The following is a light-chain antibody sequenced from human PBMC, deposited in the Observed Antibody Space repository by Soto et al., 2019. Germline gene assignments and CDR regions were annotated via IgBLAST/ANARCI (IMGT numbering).Light chain of an antibody. CDR1: SSDVGRYDY. Sequence: QSVLTQPRSVSASPGQSVTISCTGTSSDVGRYDYVSWYQQHPGKAPKLIVYDVTERPSGVPDRFSGSKSGNTASLTISGLQAEDEADYSCCSFAGSYSYVFGTGIKVT. CDR3: CSFAGSYSYV. J-gene: IGLJ1*01. CDR2: DVT. V-gene: IGLV2-11*01.